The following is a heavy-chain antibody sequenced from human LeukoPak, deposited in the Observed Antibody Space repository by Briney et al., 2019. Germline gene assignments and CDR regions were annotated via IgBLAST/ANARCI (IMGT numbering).Heavy chain of an antibody. D-gene: IGHD4-17*01. J-gene: IGHJ4*02. CDR1: GYTFTSYG. CDR2: IIPIFGTA. Sequence: ASVKVSCKASGYTFTSYGINWVRQAPGQGLEWMGGIIPIFGTANYAQKFRGRVTITTDESTSTAYMELSSLRSEDTAVYYCARVADYGDSRVLDYWGQGTLVTVSS. CDR3: ARVADYGDSRVLDY. V-gene: IGHV1-69*05.